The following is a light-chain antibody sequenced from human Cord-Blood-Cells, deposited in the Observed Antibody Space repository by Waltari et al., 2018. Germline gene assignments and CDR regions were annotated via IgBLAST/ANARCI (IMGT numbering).Light chain of an antibody. J-gene: IGKJ1*01. CDR2: AAS. V-gene: IGKV1-39*01. Sequence: DIQMTQSPSSLSASVGERVTITCRASQSISSYLNWYQQKPGKAPKLLNYAASSLQSGVPSRFSGSGSGTDFTLTISSLQPEDFATYYCQQSYSTPPTFGQGTKVEIK. CDR1: QSISSY. CDR3: QQSYSTPPT.